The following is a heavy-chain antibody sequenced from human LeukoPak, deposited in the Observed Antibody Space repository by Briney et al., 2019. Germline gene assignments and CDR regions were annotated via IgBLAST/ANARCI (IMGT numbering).Heavy chain of an antibody. CDR2: INPNSGGT. V-gene: IGHV1-2*02. D-gene: IGHD1-26*01. CDR3: ARASGSYWWFDS. CDR1: GYTFTGYY. Sequence: GASVKVSCKAFGYTFTGYYMHWVRQAPGQGLEWMGWINPNSGGTNYAQKFQGRVTMTRDTSISTAYMELIRLRSDDTAVYYCARASGSYWWFDSWGQGTLVTVSS. J-gene: IGHJ5*01.